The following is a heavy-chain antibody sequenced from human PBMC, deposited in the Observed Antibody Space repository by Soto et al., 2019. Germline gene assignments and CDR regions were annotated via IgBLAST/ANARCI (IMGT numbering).Heavy chain of an antibody. D-gene: IGHD2-15*01. Sequence: EVQLVEAGGGLVKPGGSLRLSCVASGFTFRTYTMNWVRQAPGKGLEWGSGIRGFSPYTFYAESVKGRFTISRDNAKNSLSLQMNSLGGEDTAVYYCARDRGYDAHDYYYNAMDVWGQGTTVTVSS. J-gene: IGHJ6*02. CDR1: GFTFRTYT. CDR2: IRGFSPYT. CDR3: ARDRGYDAHDYYYNAMDV. V-gene: IGHV3-21*01.